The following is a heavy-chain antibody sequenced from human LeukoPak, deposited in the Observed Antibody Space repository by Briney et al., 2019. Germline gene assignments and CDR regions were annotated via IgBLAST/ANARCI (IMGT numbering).Heavy chain of an antibody. V-gene: IGHV3-48*03. CDR3: ARGLPPNYYYYMDV. CDR2: ISSSGSTI. CDR1: GFTFSSYE. J-gene: IGHJ6*03. Sequence: GGSLRLSCAASGFTFSSYEMNWVRQAPGKGLEWVSYISSSGSTIYYADSVKGRFTISRDNSKNTLYLQMSSLRAEDTAVYYCARGLPPNYYYYMDVWGKGTTVTISS.